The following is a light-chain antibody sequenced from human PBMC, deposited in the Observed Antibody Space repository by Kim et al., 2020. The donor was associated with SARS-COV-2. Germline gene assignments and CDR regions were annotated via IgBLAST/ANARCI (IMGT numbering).Light chain of an antibody. J-gene: IGKJ4*01. V-gene: IGKV1-39*01. CDR2: TAS. CDR3: QQNSETPLT. CDR1: RTIYSY. Sequence: DVQMIQSPSSLSASVGDRVTITCRTSRTIYSYLNWYQQKPGKAPKLLIYTASSLQSGVPSRSSGSGSGTDFTLTISSLQPGDVATYYCQQNSETPLTFGGGTKVDIK.